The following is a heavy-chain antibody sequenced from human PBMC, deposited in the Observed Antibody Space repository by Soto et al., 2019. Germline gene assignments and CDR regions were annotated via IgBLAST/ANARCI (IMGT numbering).Heavy chain of an antibody. D-gene: IGHD3-9*01. CDR2: IKSKTNGGTT. CDR1: GFTFSNAW. V-gene: IGHV3-15*01. J-gene: IGHJ5*02. Sequence: EVQLVESGGGLVKPGGSLRLSCAASGFTFSNAWMSWVRQAPGKGLEWVGRIKSKTNGGTTDYAAPVKGRFTISRDDSKNTLYLQMNSLKPEDTAVYYYTTDRKRPEMYYDILTRYYTAEAFDRLGHWGQGTLVTVSS. CDR3: TTDRKRPEMYYDILTRYYTAEAFDRLGH.